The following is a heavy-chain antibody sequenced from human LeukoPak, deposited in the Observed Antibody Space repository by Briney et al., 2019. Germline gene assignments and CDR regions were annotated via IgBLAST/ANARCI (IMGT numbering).Heavy chain of an antibody. CDR3: AKDRVFADYTGPVDF. J-gene: IGHJ4*02. V-gene: IGHV3-30*18. D-gene: IGHD4-11*01. CDR2: MSHGGTNT. Sequence: GGSLRLSCAASGFTFNTYGMHWVRQAPGKGLEWVAVMSHGGTNTFYGGSGKGRFPVSRDNSTNTLYLQMNSLRAEDTAVYYCAKDRVFADYTGPVDFWGQGTLVTVSS. CDR1: GFTFNTYG.